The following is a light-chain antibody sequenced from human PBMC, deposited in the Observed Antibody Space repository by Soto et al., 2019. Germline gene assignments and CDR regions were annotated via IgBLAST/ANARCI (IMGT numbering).Light chain of an antibody. Sequence: DIQMTQSPSTLSASVGDRVTITCRASQSISSWLAWYQQKPGKAPKLLIYDASSLESGVPSRLSGSGSGTEFTLTISSLQPDDFATYYCQHYNSYSPTVGLGTKVEIK. V-gene: IGKV1-5*01. CDR3: QHYNSYSPT. J-gene: IGKJ1*01. CDR2: DAS. CDR1: QSISSW.